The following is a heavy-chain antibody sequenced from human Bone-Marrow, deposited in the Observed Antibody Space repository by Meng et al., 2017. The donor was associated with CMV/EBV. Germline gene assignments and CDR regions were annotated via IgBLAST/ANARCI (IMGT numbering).Heavy chain of an antibody. V-gene: IGHV3-30*04. D-gene: IGHD6-13*01. CDR3: ARDPNSWYNYFDH. CDR1: GFTFSRHA. Sequence: GESLKISCAASGFTFSRHAIHWVRQAPGKGLEWVAVISHGGDTQFTDSVKGRFTISRDNSRNTVFLQMNSLRPEDTAVYYCARDPNSWYNYFDHWGQGTLVTVSS. CDR2: ISHGGDTQ. J-gene: IGHJ4*02.